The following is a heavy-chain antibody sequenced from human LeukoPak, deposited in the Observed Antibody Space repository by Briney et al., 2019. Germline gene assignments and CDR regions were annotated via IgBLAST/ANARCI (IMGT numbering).Heavy chain of an antibody. CDR2: ISSSSSYI. V-gene: IGHV3-21*01. CDR3: ATDLFTFPSSGHDAFDI. CDR1: GFTFSSYS. Sequence: GGSLRLSCAASGFTFSSYSMNWVRQAPGKGLEWVSSISSSSSYIYYADSVKGRFTISRDNAKNSLYLQMNSLRAEDTAVYYCATDLFTFPSSGHDAFDIWGQGTMVTVSS. J-gene: IGHJ3*02. D-gene: IGHD2/OR15-2a*01.